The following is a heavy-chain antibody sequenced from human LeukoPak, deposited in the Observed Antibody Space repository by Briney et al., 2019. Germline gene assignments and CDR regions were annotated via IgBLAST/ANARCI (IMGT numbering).Heavy chain of an antibody. CDR1: GYTFTSYA. D-gene: IGHD2-15*01. Sequence: GASVKVSCKASGYTFTSYAMDWVRQAPGQGLEWMGWINTNTGNPTYAQGFTGRFVFSLDTSVSTAYLQISSLKAEDTAVYYCAIYEVVAAANRDYWGQGTLVTVSS. J-gene: IGHJ4*02. CDR2: INTNTGNP. CDR3: AIYEVVAAANRDY. V-gene: IGHV7-4-1*02.